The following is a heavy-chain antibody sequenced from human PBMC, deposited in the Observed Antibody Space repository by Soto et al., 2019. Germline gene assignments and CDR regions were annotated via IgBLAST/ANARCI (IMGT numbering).Heavy chain of an antibody. D-gene: IGHD3-3*01. J-gene: IGHJ6*02. CDR1: GFTFSSYE. Sequence: GGSLRLSCAASGFTFSSYEMNWVRQAPGKGLEWVSYISSSGSTIYYADSVKGRFTISRDNAKNSLYLQMNSLRAEDTAVYYCARGAHTYYDFWSAYPGYGMDVWGQGTTVTVSS. CDR2: ISSSGSTI. CDR3: ARGAHTYYDFWSAYPGYGMDV. V-gene: IGHV3-48*03.